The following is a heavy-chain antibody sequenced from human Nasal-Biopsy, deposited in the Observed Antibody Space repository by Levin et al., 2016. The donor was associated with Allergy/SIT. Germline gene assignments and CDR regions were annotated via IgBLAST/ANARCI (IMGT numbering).Heavy chain of an antibody. V-gene: IGHV3-74*01. CDR1: GFTFSSYW. CDR3: ARELLMPAYWYFDL. CDR2: INSDGSST. J-gene: IGHJ2*01. D-gene: IGHD2-2*01. Sequence: GGSLRLSCAASGFTFSSYWMHWVRQAPGKGLVWVSRINSDGSSTTYADSVKGRFTISRDNAKNTLYLQMNSLRAEDTAVYYCARELLMPAYWYFDLWGRGTLVTVSS.